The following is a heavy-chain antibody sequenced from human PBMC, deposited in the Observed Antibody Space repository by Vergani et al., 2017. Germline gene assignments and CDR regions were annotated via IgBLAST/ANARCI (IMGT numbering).Heavy chain of an antibody. CDR2: IYSGGST. V-gene: IGHV3-53*01. Sequence: VQLVESGGGVVQSGGSLRLSCAASGFTVSNNYMNWVRQAPGKGLEWVSVIYSGGSTSYADSVKARFTISRDNSKNTLYLQMNSLRAEDTAVYYGARGHIIGTAKAFDYWGQGTLVTVSS. CDR3: ARGHIIGTAKAFDY. D-gene: IGHD1-7*01. CDR1: GFTVSNNY. J-gene: IGHJ4*02.